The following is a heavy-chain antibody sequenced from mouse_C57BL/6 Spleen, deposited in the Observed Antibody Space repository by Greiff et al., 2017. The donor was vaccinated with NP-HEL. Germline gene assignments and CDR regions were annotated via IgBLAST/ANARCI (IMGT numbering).Heavy chain of an antibody. Sequence: EVQLVESGGGLVKPGGSLKLSCAASGFTFSSYAMSWVRQTPEKRLEWVATLSDGGSYTYYPDNVKGRFTISRDNAKNNLYLQMSHLKSEDTAMYYCARESYPYYAMDYWGQGTSVTVSS. D-gene: IGHD1-1*01. V-gene: IGHV5-4*01. CDR3: ARESYPYYAMDY. J-gene: IGHJ4*01. CDR1: GFTFSSYA. CDR2: LSDGGSYT.